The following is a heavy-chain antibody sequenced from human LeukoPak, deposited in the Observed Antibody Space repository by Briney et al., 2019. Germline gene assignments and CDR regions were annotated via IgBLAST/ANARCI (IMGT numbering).Heavy chain of an antibody. CDR2: INSDGSST. Sequence: GGSLRLSCAASRFTFSSYWMHWVRQAPGKGLVWVSRINSDGSSTSYADSVKGRFTISRDNAKNTLYLQMNSLRAEDTAVYYCARVRALGSYDAFDIWGQGTMVTVSS. CDR3: ARVRALGSYDAFDI. J-gene: IGHJ3*02. V-gene: IGHV3-74*01. D-gene: IGHD1-26*01. CDR1: RFTFSSYW.